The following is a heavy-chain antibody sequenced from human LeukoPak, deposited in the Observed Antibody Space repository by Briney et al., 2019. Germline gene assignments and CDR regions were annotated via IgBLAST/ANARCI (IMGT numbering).Heavy chain of an antibody. Sequence: GGSLRLSCAASGFTFSSYSMTWVRQAPGKGLEWVSSISSSSSYIYYADSVKGRFTISRDNAKNSLYLQMNSLRAEDTAVYYCASSSTEMASDYWGQGTLVTVSS. CDR3: ASSSTEMASDY. CDR1: GFTFSSYS. D-gene: IGHD5-24*01. CDR2: ISSSSSYI. V-gene: IGHV3-21*01. J-gene: IGHJ4*02.